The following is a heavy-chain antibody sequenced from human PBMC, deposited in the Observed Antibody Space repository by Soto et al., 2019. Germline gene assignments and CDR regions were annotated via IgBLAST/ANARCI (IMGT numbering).Heavy chain of an antibody. D-gene: IGHD3-16*01. CDR3: AKNGGGGGPAEYFQH. Sequence: EVQLLESGGGLVQPGGSLRLSCAASGFTFSSYAMSWVRQAPGKGLEWVSAISGSGGSTYYADSVKGRFTISRDNSKNTRYLQRNSLSAEDTAVYYCAKNGGGGGPAEYFQHWGQGTLVTVSS. V-gene: IGHV3-23*01. CDR1: GFTFSSYA. CDR2: ISGSGGST. J-gene: IGHJ1*01.